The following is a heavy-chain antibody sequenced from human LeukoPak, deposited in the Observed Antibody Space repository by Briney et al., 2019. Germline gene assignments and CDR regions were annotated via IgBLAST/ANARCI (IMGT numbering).Heavy chain of an antibody. CDR3: ARGSPLGHY. CDR2: ISTYNVKT. CDR1: GYIFTSYD. J-gene: IGHJ4*02. V-gene: IGHV1-18*01. Sequence: ASVKASCKASGYIFTSYDISWVRQAPGQGLEWMGWISTYNVKTNYAQKLQGRVTMTTDTSTSTAYMELRSLRSDDTAVYYCARGSPLGHYWGQGTLVTVSS.